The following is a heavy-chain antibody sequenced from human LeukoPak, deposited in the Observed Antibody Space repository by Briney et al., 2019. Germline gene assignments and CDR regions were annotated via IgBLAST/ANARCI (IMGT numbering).Heavy chain of an antibody. CDR1: GFTFVDYG. CDR2: INYNGAIT. Sequence: GGSLRLSCATSGFTFVDYGLSWVRRAPGKGLEWLCAINYNGAITDYADSVKGRFTISGDNAKNSLYLRMDSLRAEDTALYYCARDRLGPSFSVSHFDLWGQGILVTVSS. CDR3: ARDRLGPSFSVSHFDL. J-gene: IGHJ4*02. D-gene: IGHD3-3*02. V-gene: IGHV3-20*04.